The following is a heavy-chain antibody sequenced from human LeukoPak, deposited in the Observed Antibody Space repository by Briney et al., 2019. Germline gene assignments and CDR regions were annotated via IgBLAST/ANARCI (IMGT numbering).Heavy chain of an antibody. V-gene: IGHV1-46*01. Sequence: ASVKVSCKASGYTFTSYYMHWVRQAPGQGLEWMGIINPSGGSTSYAQKFQGRVTMTRDTSTSTVYMELSSLRSEDTAVYYCARDLAGEHDDYGDYVAPGYAFDIWGQGTMVTVSS. CDR2: INPSGGST. D-gene: IGHD4-17*01. CDR3: ARDLAGEHDDYGDYVAPGYAFDI. J-gene: IGHJ3*02. CDR1: GYTFTSYY.